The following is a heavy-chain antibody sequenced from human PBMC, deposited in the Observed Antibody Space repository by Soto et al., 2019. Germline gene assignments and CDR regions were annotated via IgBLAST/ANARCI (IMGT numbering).Heavy chain of an antibody. CDR1: GFTFSFVW. J-gene: IGHJ3*01. V-gene: IGHV3-15*01. CDR3: ATMDDRDAFDV. Sequence: EVQLVESGGGLVEPGGSLRLSCSASGFTFSFVWMSWIRQAPGKGLEWVGRIRSKLGGGTADYAAHVQGRFTVSRDDSEGTLLLQTNSLQTDDTALYYCATMDDRDAFDVWGRGTMVAVSS. CDR2: IRSKLGGGTA. D-gene: IGHD1-1*01.